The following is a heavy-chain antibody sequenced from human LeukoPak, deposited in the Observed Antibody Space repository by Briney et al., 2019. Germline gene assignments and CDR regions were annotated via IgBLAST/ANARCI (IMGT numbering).Heavy chain of an antibody. Sequence: GGSLRLSCAASGFTFNRYSMNWVCQAPGKGLEWISYISSSGTTIYYADSVQGRFTISRDNSKNTLYLQMNSLRAEDTAVYYCAKWDRLSHSSSWLDYWGQGTLVTVSS. J-gene: IGHJ4*02. CDR2: ISSSGTTI. V-gene: IGHV3-48*01. CDR1: GFTFNRYS. D-gene: IGHD6-13*01. CDR3: AKWDRLSHSSSWLDY.